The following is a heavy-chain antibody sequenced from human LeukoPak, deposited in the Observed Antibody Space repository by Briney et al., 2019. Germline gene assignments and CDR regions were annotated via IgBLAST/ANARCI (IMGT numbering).Heavy chain of an antibody. D-gene: IGHD6-13*01. J-gene: IGHJ5*02. CDR3: ARDQSSSWYVAWFDP. CDR2: INNDESHT. Sequence: PGGSLRLSCAASGFTFSSYWMHWVRRAPGKGLVWVSRINNDESHTTYADSVKGRFTISRDNAKNTLYLQMNSLRVEDTAVYYCARDQSSSWYVAWFDPWGQGTLVTVSS. CDR1: GFTFSSYW. V-gene: IGHV3-74*01.